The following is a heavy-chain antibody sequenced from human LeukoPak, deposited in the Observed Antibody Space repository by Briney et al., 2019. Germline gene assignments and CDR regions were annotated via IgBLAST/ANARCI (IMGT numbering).Heavy chain of an antibody. Sequence: SETLSLTCTVSGYSISSGYYWGWIRQPPGKGLEWIGSIYHSGSTYYNPSLKSRVTISVDTSKNQFSLKLSSVTAADTAVYYCAREKSSAYYFDYWGQGTLVTVSS. J-gene: IGHJ4*02. CDR1: GYSISSGYY. CDR2: IYHSGST. D-gene: IGHD3-10*01. CDR3: AREKSSAYYFDY. V-gene: IGHV4-38-2*02.